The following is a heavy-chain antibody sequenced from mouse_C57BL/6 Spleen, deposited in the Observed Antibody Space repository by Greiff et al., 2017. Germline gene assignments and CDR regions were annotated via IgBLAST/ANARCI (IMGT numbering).Heavy chain of an antibody. CDR1: GYTFTSYG. Sequence: QVQLQQSGAELARPGASVKLSCKASGYTFTSYGISWVKQRTGQGLEWIGEIYPRSGNTYYNEKFKGKATLTADKSSSTAYMELRSLTSEDSAVYFCAREGYGSSVFDYWGQGTTLTVSS. CDR2: IYPRSGNT. D-gene: IGHD1-1*01. J-gene: IGHJ2*01. V-gene: IGHV1-81*01. CDR3: AREGYGSSVFDY.